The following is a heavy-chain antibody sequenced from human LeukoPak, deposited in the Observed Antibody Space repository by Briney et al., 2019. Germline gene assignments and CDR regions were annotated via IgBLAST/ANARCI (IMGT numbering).Heavy chain of an antibody. CDR1: GDSISSGFYS. Sequence: PSETLSLTCTVSGDSISSGFYSWSWIRQPPGKGLEWIGYLSNSGFTYYNPSLKSRLTISGDTSKNQFSLKLSSVTAADTAVYYCARNRPPNYFDPWGPGTLVTVSS. CDR2: LSNSGFT. D-gene: IGHD5-24*01. J-gene: IGHJ5*02. CDR3: ARNRPPNYFDP. V-gene: IGHV4-30-4*08.